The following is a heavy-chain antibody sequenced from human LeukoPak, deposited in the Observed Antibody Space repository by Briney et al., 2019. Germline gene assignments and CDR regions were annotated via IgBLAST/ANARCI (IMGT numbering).Heavy chain of an antibody. V-gene: IGHV1-69*13. D-gene: IGHD2-2*01. CDR1: GGTFSSYA. CDR3: ASALDCSSTSCFGRVAFDI. CDR2: IIPIFGTA. J-gene: IGHJ3*02. Sequence: ASVKVSCKASGGTFSSYAISWVRQAPGQGLEWMGGIIPIFGTANYAQKFQGRVTITADESTSTAYMELSSLRSEDTAVYYCASALDCSSTSCFGRVAFDIWGQGTMVTVSS.